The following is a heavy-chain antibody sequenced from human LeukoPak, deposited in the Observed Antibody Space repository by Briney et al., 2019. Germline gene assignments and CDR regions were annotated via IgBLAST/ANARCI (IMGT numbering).Heavy chain of an antibody. CDR1: GDSISSSNSY. D-gene: IGHD6-13*01. Sequence: PSETLSLTCTVSGDSISSSNSYRGWIRQPPGKGLEWIGSLYYSGSSYYNPSRKSQVTISADTSKNQFSLKLSSVTAADTAVYYCARGMGDSIAAAGKPHAVGAFDIWGQGTMVTVSS. CDR3: ARGMGDSIAAAGKPHAVGAFDI. J-gene: IGHJ3*02. V-gene: IGHV4-39*01. CDR2: LYYSGSS.